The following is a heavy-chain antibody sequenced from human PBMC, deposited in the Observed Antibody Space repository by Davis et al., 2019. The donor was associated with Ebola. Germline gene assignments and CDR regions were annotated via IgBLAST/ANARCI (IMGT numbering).Heavy chain of an antibody. J-gene: IGHJ5*02. V-gene: IGHV1-2*04. Sequence: AASVKVSCKASGGTFSSYAISWVRQAPGQGLEWMGWINPNSGGTNYAQKFQGWVTMTRDTSTSTAYMQLNRLRSDDSAMYYCARSREYNWFDPWGQGTLVTVSS. CDR2: INPNSGGT. CDR1: GGTFSSYA. CDR3: ARSREYNWFDP.